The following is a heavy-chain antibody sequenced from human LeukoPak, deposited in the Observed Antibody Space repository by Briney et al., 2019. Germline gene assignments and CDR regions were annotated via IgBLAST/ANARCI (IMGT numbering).Heavy chain of an antibody. CDR3: ARMRYDSSGYSFSSLDY. V-gene: IGHV4-34*01. CDR2: INHSGST. J-gene: IGHJ4*02. Sequence: SETLSLTCAVYGGSFSGYYWSWIRQPPGKGLEWIGEINHSGSTNYNPSLKSRVTISVDTSKNQFFLKLSSVTAAETAVYYCARMRYDSSGYSFSSLDYWGQGTLVTVS. CDR1: GGSFSGYY. D-gene: IGHD3-22*01.